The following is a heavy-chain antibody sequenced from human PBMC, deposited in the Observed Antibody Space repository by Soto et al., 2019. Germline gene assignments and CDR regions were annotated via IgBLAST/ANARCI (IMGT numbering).Heavy chain of an antibody. D-gene: IGHD2-2*02. J-gene: IGHJ4*02. CDR2: ISSSSSYI. Sequence: GGSLRLSCAASGFTFSSYSMNWVRQAPGKGLEWVSSISSSSSYIYYADSVKGRFTISRDNAKNSLYLQMNSLRAEDTAVYYCARVYGSLEGYCSTSCYISHWGQGTLVTVSS. CDR1: GFTFSSYS. CDR3: ARVYGSLEGYCSTSCYISH. V-gene: IGHV3-21*01.